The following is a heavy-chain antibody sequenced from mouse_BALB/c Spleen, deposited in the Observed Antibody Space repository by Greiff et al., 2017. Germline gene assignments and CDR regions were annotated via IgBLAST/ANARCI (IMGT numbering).Heavy chain of an antibody. CDR3: ARKVCTTATYCFDY. V-gene: IGHV1-9*01. CDR1: GYTFSSYW. Sequence: QVQLQQSGAELMQPGASVKISCKASGYTFSSYWIEWVKQRPGHGLEWIGEILPGSGSTNYNEKFKGKATFTADTSSNTAYMQLSSLTSEDSAVYYCARKVCTTATYCFDYWGQGTTLTVSS. J-gene: IGHJ2*01. D-gene: IGHD1-2*01. CDR2: ILPGSGST.